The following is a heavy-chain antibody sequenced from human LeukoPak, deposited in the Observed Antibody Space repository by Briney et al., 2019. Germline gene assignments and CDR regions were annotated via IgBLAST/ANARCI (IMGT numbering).Heavy chain of an antibody. J-gene: IGHJ4*02. D-gene: IGHD6-13*01. CDR2: ISGSGSST. CDR1: GFTFSSYA. V-gene: IGHV3-23*01. Sequence: GGSLRLSCAASGFTFSSYAMSWVRQAPGKGLEWVSAISGSGSSTYYADSVKGRFTISRDNSKNTLYLQMNSLRAEDTAVYYCAKDSSSWSYYFDYWGQGTLVTVSS. CDR3: AKDSSSWSYYFDY.